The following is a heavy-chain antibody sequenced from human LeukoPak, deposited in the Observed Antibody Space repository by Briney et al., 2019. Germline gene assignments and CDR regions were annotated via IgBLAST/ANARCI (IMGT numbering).Heavy chain of an antibody. Sequence: GGSLRLSCAASGFTFSNYYMNWIRQAPGKGLEWVSYISSSGSTIYYADSVKGRFTISRDNAKNSLYLQMNSLRAEDTAVYYCASPPTAYCSTISCFDRNEDYWGQGALVTVSS. V-gene: IGHV3-11*04. D-gene: IGHD2-2*01. J-gene: IGHJ4*02. CDR2: ISSSGSTI. CDR3: ASPPTAYCSTISCFDRNEDY. CDR1: GFTFSNYY.